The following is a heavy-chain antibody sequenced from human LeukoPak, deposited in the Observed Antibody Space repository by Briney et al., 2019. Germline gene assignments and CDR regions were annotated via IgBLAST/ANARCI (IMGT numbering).Heavy chain of an antibody. V-gene: IGHV3-23*01. J-gene: IGHJ4*02. D-gene: IGHD7-27*01. CDR2: ITGSGGNT. Sequence: SGGSLRLSCVASGFTFSSYAMSGVRQAPGKGLEWVSTITGSGGNTFYADPVKGRFAVSRDNSKNTLYLQMNSLRAEDTAVYYCAKTGQFDYWGQGTLVTVSS. CDR1: GFTFSSYA. CDR3: AKTGQFDY.